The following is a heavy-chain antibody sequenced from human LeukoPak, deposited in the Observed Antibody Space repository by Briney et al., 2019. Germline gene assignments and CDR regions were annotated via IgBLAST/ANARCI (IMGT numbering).Heavy chain of an antibody. CDR2: TYFRSKWYN. CDR3: SRSSAYAFDY. CDR1: GDSVSSNSVG. D-gene: IGHD6-19*01. Sequence: SQTLSLTCAISGDSVSSNSVGWHWIRQSPSRGLEWLGKTYFRSKWYNDYVVSVKSRITINPDTSRNQFSLQLNSVTPEGTAVYYCSRSSAYAFDYWGQGTLVTVSS. J-gene: IGHJ4*02. V-gene: IGHV6-1*01.